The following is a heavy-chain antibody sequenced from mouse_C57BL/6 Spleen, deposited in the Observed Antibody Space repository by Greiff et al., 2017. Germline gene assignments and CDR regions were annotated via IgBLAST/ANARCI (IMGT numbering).Heavy chain of an antibody. CDR1: GFTFTDYY. J-gene: IGHJ2*01. Sequence: EVKVVESGGGLVQPGGSLSLSCAASGFTFTDYYMSWVRQPPGKALEWLGFIRNKANGYTTEYSASVKGRFTISRDNSQSTLYIQMNALRAEDSATYYCARSPRRTYYFDYWGQGTTLTVSS. V-gene: IGHV7-3*01. CDR3: ARSPRRTYYFDY. CDR2: IRNKANGYTT.